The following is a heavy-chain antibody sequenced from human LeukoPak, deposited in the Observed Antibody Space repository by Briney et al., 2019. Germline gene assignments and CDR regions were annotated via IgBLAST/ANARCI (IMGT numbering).Heavy chain of an antibody. V-gene: IGHV4-59*01. Sequence: SETLSLTCNISGVPITDYYGSWIRLAPRRGLEWIGYMYYSGDSNSNPSLEGRVTMSADTSTNQFSLRLISVTAADTAIYYCARELPSTGNWFDPWGQGILVTVSS. CDR1: GVPITDYY. D-gene: IGHD1-14*01. CDR3: ARELPSTGNWFDP. J-gene: IGHJ5*02. CDR2: MYYSGDS.